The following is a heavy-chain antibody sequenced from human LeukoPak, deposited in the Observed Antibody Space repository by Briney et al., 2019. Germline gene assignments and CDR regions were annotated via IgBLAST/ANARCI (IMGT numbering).Heavy chain of an antibody. D-gene: IGHD1-1*01. J-gene: IGHJ3*02. CDR3: ARYTSGGGAFNI. V-gene: IGHV4-59*01. CDR1: GGSISGYY. Sequence: SETLSLTCSVSGGSISGYYWGWIRQPPGKGLEWIAYIYYRGSSNYNPSLKSRVTISVDTSENQFSLKLNSVTAADTAVYYCARYTSGGGAFNIWGQGTMVTVSS. CDR2: IYYRGSS.